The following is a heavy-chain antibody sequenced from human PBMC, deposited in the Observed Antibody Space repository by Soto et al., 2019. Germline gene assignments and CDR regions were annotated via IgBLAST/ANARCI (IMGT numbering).Heavy chain of an antibody. Sequence: GGSLRLSCAASGFTFSNFAMGWVRQAPGKGLEWVSTDGGTTDYAAPVKGRFTISRDDSKNTLYLQMNSLKTEDTAVYYCTGDYYYYGMDVWGQGTTVTVSS. J-gene: IGHJ6*02. CDR2: STDGGTT. V-gene: IGHV3-23*01. CDR3: TGDYYYYGMDV. CDR1: GFTFSNFA.